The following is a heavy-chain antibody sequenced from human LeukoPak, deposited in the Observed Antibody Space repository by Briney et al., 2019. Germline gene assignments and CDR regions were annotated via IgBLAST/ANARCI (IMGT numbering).Heavy chain of an antibody. Sequence: GRSLRLSCAASGFTFSSYSMNWVRQAPGKGLEWVSSISSSSSYIYYADSGKGRFTISRDNAKNSLYLQMNSLRAEDTAVYYCARVAYGSGSYGYSDYWGQGTLVTVSS. CDR2: ISSSSSYI. CDR1: GFTFSSYS. D-gene: IGHD3-10*01. CDR3: ARVAYGSGSYGYSDY. J-gene: IGHJ4*02. V-gene: IGHV3-21*01.